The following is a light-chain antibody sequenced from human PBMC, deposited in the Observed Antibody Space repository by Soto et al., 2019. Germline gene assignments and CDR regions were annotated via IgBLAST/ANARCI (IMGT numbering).Light chain of an antibody. CDR1: SSNIGNNY. J-gene: IGLJ2*01. CDR2: DNN. CDR3: GTWDSSLSAVV. Sequence: SVLTQPPSVSAAPGQRVTISCSGSSSNIGNNYVSWYQHLPGTAPKFLIYDNNKRPSGIPDRFSGSKSGTSAALGITALQTGDEADYYCGTWDSSLSAVVFGGGTKVTV. V-gene: IGLV1-51*01.